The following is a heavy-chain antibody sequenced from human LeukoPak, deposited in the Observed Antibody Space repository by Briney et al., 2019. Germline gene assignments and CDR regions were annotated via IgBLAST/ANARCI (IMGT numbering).Heavy chain of an antibody. Sequence: ASVKVSCKASGYTFTNYNIHWVRQAPGQGLEWMGIINPSGGSTSYAQKFQGRATMTRDTSTSTVYMELSSLRFEDTAVYYCAREGGLLWFGELMPFDYWGQGTLVAVSS. V-gene: IGHV1-46*01. CDR3: AREGGLLWFGELMPFDY. CDR2: INPSGGST. J-gene: IGHJ4*02. CDR1: GYTFTNYN. D-gene: IGHD3-10*01.